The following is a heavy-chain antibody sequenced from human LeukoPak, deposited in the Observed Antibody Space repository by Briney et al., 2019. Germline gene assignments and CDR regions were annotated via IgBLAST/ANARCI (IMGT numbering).Heavy chain of an antibody. D-gene: IGHD2-2*01. CDR3: AKGIVVPAAIRPKSRFDY. Sequence: GGSLRLSCAASGFTFSSYAMSWVRQAPGKGLKWVSAISGSGGSTYYADSVKGRFTISRDNSKNTLYLQMNSLRAEDTAEYYCAKGIVVPAAIRPKSRFDYWGQGTLVTVSS. CDR2: ISGSGGST. V-gene: IGHV3-23*01. CDR1: GFTFSSYA. J-gene: IGHJ4*02.